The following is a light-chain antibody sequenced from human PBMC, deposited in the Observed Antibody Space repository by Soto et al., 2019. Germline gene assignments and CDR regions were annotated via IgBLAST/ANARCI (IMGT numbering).Light chain of an antibody. Sequence: DSEMTQSPSSLCAAVGERVTITCGSSQSIRNYLNWYQQKPGKAPKVLIYTASSLQSGAPSRFSGSGSGTDFTLSIGRLQPEDFATYYCQQTYSSPPGAFGQGTKV. CDR2: TAS. CDR1: QSIRNY. V-gene: IGKV1-39*01. J-gene: IGKJ1*01. CDR3: QQTYSSPPGA.